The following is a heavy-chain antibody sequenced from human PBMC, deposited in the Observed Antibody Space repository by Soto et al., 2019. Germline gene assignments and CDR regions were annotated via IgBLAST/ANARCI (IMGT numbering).Heavy chain of an antibody. CDR1: GFTFSSYG. V-gene: IGHV3-33*01. J-gene: IGHJ4*02. Sequence: GGSLRLSCAASGFTFSSYGMHWVRQAPGKGLEWVAVIWYDGSNKYYADSVKGRFTISRDNSKNTLYLQMNSLRAEDTAVYYCAMGASRPYCSGGSCYSTAREGEYYFDYWGQGTLVTVSS. D-gene: IGHD2-15*01. CDR2: IWYDGSNK. CDR3: AMGASRPYCSGGSCYSTAREGEYYFDY.